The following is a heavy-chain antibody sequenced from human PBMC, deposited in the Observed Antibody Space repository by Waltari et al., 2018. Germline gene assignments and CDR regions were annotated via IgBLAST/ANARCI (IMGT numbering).Heavy chain of an antibody. CDR1: GGSFSGYY. Sequence: QVQLQQWGAGLLKPSETLSLTCAVYGGSFSGYYWSWLRQPPGKGLELIGEINGSGSTNYNPSLKSRVTISVDTSKNQFSLKLSSVTAADTAVYYCARGCSSTSCPYYYGMDVWGQGTTVTVSS. J-gene: IGHJ6*02. V-gene: IGHV4-34*01. D-gene: IGHD2-2*01. CDR3: ARGCSSTSCPYYYGMDV. CDR2: INGSGST.